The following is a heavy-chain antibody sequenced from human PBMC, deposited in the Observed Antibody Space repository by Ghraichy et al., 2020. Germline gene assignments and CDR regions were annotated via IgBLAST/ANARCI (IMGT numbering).Heavy chain of an antibody. D-gene: IGHD2-2*01. CDR1: GYTFTSYY. CDR2: INPSGGST. CDR3: ARDQGGYCSSTSCYGSFDY. V-gene: IGHV1-46*01. Sequence: ASVKVSCKASGYTFTSYYMHWVRQAPGQGLEWMGIINPSGGSTSYAQKFQGRVTMTRDTSTSTVYMELSSLRSEDTAVYYCARDQGGYCSSTSCYGSFDYWGQGTLVTVSS. J-gene: IGHJ4*02.